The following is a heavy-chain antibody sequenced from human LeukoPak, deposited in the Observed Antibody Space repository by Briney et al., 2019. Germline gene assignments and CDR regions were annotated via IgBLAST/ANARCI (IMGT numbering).Heavy chain of an antibody. Sequence: PGGSLRLSCAASGFTFSNAWMSWVRQAPGKGLVWVSRINSDGSSTSYADSVKGRFTISRGNAKNTLYLQMNSLRAEDTAVYYCARVRYYYGPYFDYWGQGTLVTVSS. CDR3: ARVRYYYGPYFDY. V-gene: IGHV3-74*01. CDR2: INSDGSST. CDR1: GFTFSNAW. D-gene: IGHD3-10*01. J-gene: IGHJ4*02.